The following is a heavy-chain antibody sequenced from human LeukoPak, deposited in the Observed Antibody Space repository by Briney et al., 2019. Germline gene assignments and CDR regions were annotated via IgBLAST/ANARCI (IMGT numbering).Heavy chain of an antibody. V-gene: IGHV1-46*01. CDR2: INPSGGST. J-gene: IGHJ4*02. D-gene: IGHD3-9*01. CDR1: GYTFTSYY. CDR3: ARAVDILTGYEWYFDY. Sequence: ASVKVSCKASGYTFTSYYMHLVRQAPGQGLEWMGIINPSGGSTSYAQKFQGRVTMTRDTSTSTVYMELSSLRSEDTAVYYCARAVDILTGYEWYFDYWGQGTLVTVSS.